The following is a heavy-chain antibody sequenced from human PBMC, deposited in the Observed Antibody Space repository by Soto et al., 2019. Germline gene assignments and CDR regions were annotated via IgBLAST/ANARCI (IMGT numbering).Heavy chain of an antibody. Sequence: QVQLQESGPGLVKPSETLSLTCTVSGGSISSYYWSWIRQPPGKGLEWIGYIYYSGSTTYNPSLKSRVTRSVDTSKNQFSLKLSSVTAADTAVYYCAREGVSSIWYYYFGMDVWGQGTTVTGSS. CDR2: IYYSGST. V-gene: IGHV4-59*01. CDR1: GGSISSYY. D-gene: IGHD6-13*01. CDR3: AREGVSSIWYYYFGMDV. J-gene: IGHJ6*02.